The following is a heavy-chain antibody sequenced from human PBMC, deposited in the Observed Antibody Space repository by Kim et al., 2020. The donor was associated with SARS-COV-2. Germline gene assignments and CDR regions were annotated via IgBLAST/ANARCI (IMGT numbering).Heavy chain of an antibody. CDR3: ARVIWGTYRYTDY. CDR1: GYTFTNNA. J-gene: IGHJ4*02. CDR2: INTDTGNP. D-gene: IGHD3-16*02. V-gene: IGHV7-4-1*02. Sequence: ASVKVSCKASGYTFTNNAISWVRQAPGQGLEWMGWINTDTGNPTYAQAFTRRFVFSVDTSVTTAYLQTSSLEAEDTALYYCARVIWGTYRYTDYWGQGTL.